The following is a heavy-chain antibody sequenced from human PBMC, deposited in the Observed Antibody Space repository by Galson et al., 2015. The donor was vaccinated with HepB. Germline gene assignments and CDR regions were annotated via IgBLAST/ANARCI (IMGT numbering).Heavy chain of an antibody. V-gene: IGHV1-69*04. Sequence: SVKVSCKASGYTFTSYYMHWVRQAPGQGLEWMGIIIPILGIANYAQKFQGRVTITADKSTSTAYMELSSLRSEDTAVYYCARDEGVVVAATHFDYWGQGTLVTVSS. J-gene: IGHJ4*02. CDR3: ARDEGVVVAATHFDY. D-gene: IGHD2-15*01. CDR2: IIPILGIA. CDR1: GYTFTSYY.